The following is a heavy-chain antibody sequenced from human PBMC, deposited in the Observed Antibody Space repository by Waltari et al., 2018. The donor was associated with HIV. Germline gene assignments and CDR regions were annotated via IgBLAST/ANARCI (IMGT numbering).Heavy chain of an antibody. CDR2: ISSEGSNK. CDR1: GFTFTSYG. J-gene: IGHJ4*02. V-gene: IGHV3-30*18. CDR3: AKDMHDSSGYLFEY. D-gene: IGHD3-22*01. Sequence: QVQLVESGGGVVQPGRSLRLSCAASGFTFTSYGMHWVRQAPGKGLEWVEIISSEGSNKDYADSVKGRFTISRDNSKNTLYLQMNSLRAEDTAMYYCAKDMHDSSGYLFEYWGQGTLVTVSS.